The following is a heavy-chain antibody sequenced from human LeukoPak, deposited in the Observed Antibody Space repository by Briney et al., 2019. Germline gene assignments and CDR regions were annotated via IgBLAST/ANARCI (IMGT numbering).Heavy chain of an antibody. J-gene: IGHJ4*02. Sequence: PGRSLRLSCAASGFTFDDYAMHWVRQAPGKGLEWVSGISWNSGSIGYADSVKGRFTISRENAKNSLYLQMNSLIAGDTAVYYCARAASSGWSRRLIDNWGQGTLVTVSS. CDR3: ARAASSGWSRRLIDN. CDR1: GFTFDDYA. D-gene: IGHD6-19*01. CDR2: ISWNSGSI. V-gene: IGHV3-9*01.